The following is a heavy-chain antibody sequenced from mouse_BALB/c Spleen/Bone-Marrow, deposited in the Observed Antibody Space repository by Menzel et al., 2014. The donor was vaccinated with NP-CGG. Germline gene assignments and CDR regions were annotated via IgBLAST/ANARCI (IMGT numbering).Heavy chain of an antibody. D-gene: IGHD2-2*01. J-gene: IGHJ4*01. CDR1: GYTFTNYW. V-gene: IGHV1-69*02. CDR3: TRWLPYAMDY. CDR2: IYPSDSYT. Sequence: QVQLQQPGAELVRPGASVKLSCKASGYTFTNYWINWVKRRPGQGLEWIGNIYPSDSYTNYNQKFKDKATLTVDKSSSTAYMQLSSPTSEDSAVYYCTRWLPYAMDYWGQGTSVTVSS.